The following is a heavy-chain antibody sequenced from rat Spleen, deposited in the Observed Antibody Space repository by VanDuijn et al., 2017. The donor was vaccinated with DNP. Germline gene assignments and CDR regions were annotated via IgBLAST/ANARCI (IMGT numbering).Heavy chain of an antibody. Sequence: EVQLVESGGGLVQPGRSLKLSCAASGFTFSNYGMAWVRQAPKKGLEWVATISTSGGSTYYRDSVKGRFTISRDNAKSTLYLQMDSLRSEDTATYYCTTHPGIRGYAMDAWGQGTSVTVSS. CDR3: TTHPGIRGYAMDA. V-gene: IGHV5-27*01. D-gene: IGHD1-4*01. CDR1: GFTFSNYG. J-gene: IGHJ4*01. CDR2: ISTSGGST.